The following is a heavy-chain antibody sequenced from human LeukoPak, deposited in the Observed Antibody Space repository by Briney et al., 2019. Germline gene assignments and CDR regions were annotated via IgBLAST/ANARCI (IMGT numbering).Heavy chain of an antibody. D-gene: IGHD5-12*01. J-gene: IGHJ4*02. CDR3: ARHWYGGYAFDY. Sequence: PSETLSLTCTVSGGSISSSSYYWGWIRQPPGKGLEWIGSIYYSGSTYYNPSLKSLVTISVDTSKNQFSLKLSSVTAADTAVYYCARHWYGGYAFDYWGQGTLVTVSS. CDR1: GGSISSSSYY. CDR2: IYYSGST. V-gene: IGHV4-39*01.